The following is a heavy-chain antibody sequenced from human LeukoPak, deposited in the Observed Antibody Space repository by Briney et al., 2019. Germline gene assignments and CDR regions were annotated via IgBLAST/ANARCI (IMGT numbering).Heavy chain of an antibody. CDR2: INPNSGGT. J-gene: IGHJ4*02. V-gene: IGHV1-2*02. CDR3: ARASRYCSSTSCLYYFDY. D-gene: IGHD2-2*01. Sequence: XXPGQGREXMGWINPNSGGTNYAQKFQGRVTMTRDTSISTAYMELSRLRSDDTAVYYCARASRYCSSTSCLYYFDYWGQGTLVTVSS.